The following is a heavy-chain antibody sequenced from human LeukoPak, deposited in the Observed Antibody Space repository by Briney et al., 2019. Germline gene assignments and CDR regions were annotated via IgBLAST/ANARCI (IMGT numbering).Heavy chain of an antibody. CDR3: AKGTDLYGSGSLFDY. V-gene: IGHV3-43D*03. Sequence: GGSLRLSCAASGFTFDDYAMHWVRQAPGKGLEWVSLISWDGGITYYADSVKGRFTISRDNSKNSLYLQVNSLRAEDTALYYCAKGTDLYGSGSLFDYWGQGTLVTVSS. J-gene: IGHJ4*02. D-gene: IGHD3-10*01. CDR1: GFTFDDYA. CDR2: ISWDGGIT.